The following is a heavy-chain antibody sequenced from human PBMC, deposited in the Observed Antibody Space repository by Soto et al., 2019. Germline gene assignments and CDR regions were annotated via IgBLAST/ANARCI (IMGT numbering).Heavy chain of an antibody. D-gene: IGHD1-1*01. V-gene: IGHV3-30*18. CDR3: AKEYRPYKSGVTPPVPSLMDV. J-gene: IGHJ6*02. Sequence: PGGSLRLSCAASGFTFSSYGMHWVRQAPGKGLEWVAVISYDGSNKYYADSVKGRFTISRDNSKNTLYLQMNSLRAEDTAVYYCAKEYRPYKSGVTPPVPSLMDVWGQGTTVTVSS. CDR2: ISYDGSNK. CDR1: GFTFSSYG.